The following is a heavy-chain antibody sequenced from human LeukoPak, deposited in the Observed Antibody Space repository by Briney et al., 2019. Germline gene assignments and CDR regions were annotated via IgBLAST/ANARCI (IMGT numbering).Heavy chain of an antibody. CDR2: IRYDGNSE. CDR1: GFTFSTYD. J-gene: IGHJ3*02. CDR3: AKDGGGSYGKAFDI. D-gene: IGHD1-26*01. Sequence: PGGSLRLSCTASGFTFSTYDMHWVRQAPGKGLQWVTFIRYDGNSESYADSVKGRFTISRDNSKNTLYLQMNSLRAEDTAVYYCAKDGGGSYGKAFDIWGQGTMVTVSS. V-gene: IGHV3-30*02.